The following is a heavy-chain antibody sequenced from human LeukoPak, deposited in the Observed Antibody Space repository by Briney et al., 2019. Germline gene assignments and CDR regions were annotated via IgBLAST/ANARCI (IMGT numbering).Heavy chain of an antibody. CDR1: GFRFNDYG. Sequence: GGSLRLSCAASGFRFNDYGMHWIRQAPGKGLEWVAFIRFDGSISGDYYGKSVKGRFTISRDNSKNTLYLQMNSLRVEDTAVYFCARDPGAFPYFFDNWGQGTLVTVSS. J-gene: IGHJ4*02. CDR2: IRFDGSISGD. D-gene: IGHD4/OR15-4a*01. V-gene: IGHV3-30*02. CDR3: ARDPGAFPYFFDN.